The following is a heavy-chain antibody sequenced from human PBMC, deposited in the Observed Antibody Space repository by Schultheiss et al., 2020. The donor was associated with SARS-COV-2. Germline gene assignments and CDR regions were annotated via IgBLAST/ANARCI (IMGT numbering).Heavy chain of an antibody. CDR1: GFTFSSYE. J-gene: IGHJ3*02. CDR3: ARDCSSTSCYDRQDDAFDI. V-gene: IGHV3-48*03. D-gene: IGHD2-2*01. CDR2: ISSSGSTI. Sequence: VGSLRLSCAASGFTFSSYEMNWVRQAPGKGLEWVSYISSSGSTIYYADSVKGRFTISRDNAKNSLYLQMNSLRAEDTAVYYCARDCSSTSCYDRQDDAFDIWGQGTMVTVSS.